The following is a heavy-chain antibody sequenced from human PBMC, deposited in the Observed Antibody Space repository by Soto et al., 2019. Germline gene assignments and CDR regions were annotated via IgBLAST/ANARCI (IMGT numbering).Heavy chain of an antibody. V-gene: IGHV1-18*01. CDR2: ISAYNGNT. CDR3: AREEVRGVITTYYYGMDV. D-gene: IGHD3-10*01. J-gene: IGHJ6*02. CDR1: GYTFTSYG. Sequence: ASVKVSCKASGYTFTSYGISWVRQAPGQGLEWMGWISAYNGNTNYAQKLQGRVTMITDTSTSTAYMELRSLRSDDTAVYYCAREEVRGVITTYYYGMDVWGQGTTVTVSS.